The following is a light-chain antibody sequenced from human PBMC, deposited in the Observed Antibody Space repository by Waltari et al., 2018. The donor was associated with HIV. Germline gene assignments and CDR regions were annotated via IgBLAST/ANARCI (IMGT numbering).Light chain of an antibody. CDR3: ATWDDSLKTVL. Sequence: QSVVTQPPSASETPGQRVTISCAGGDSNVRNNFVYWYQQLPGTAPKLLIYGDNQRPSGVPDRVVGSKSGTSASLAIGGLRSEDEADYYCATWDDSLKTVLFGGGTKVTLL. CDR2: GDN. CDR1: DSNVRNNF. V-gene: IGLV1-47*01. J-gene: IGLJ2*01.